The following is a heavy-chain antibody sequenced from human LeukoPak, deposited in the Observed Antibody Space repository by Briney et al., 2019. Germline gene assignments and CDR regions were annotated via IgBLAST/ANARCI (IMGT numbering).Heavy chain of an antibody. CDR3: ARGNLKAGGFDY. J-gene: IGHJ4*02. D-gene: IGHD3-16*01. CDR1: GYTFTSYD. V-gene: IGHV1-8*01. CDR2: MNPNSGNT. Sequence: GASVKVSCKASGYTFTSYDINWVRQATGQGLEWMGWMNPNSGNTGYAQKFQGRVTMTRNTSISTAYMELSSLRSEDTAVYDCARGNLKAGGFDYWGQGTLVTVSS.